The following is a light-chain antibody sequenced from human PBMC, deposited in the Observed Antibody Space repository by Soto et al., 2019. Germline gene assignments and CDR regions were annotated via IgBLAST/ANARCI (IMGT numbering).Light chain of an antibody. CDR2: AAS. CDR1: QSISNH. V-gene: IGKV1-39*01. Sequence: DIQMTQSPSSLSASVEDRVIITCRASQSISNHLNWYQQKPGKAPKLLIFAASSWQSGVPSRFSGSRSGPDFTLTISSLQPEDFATYYCQQSYSSPPTCGQGTKVEIK. J-gene: IGKJ1*01. CDR3: QQSYSSPPT.